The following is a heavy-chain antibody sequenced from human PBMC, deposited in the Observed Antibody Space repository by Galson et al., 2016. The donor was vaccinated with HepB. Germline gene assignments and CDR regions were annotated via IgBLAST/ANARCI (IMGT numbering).Heavy chain of an antibody. Sequence: SETLSLTCTVSGDSIHTYYWSWIRQPPGKGLEWIGYIYHSGSANHSPSLKSRVTISLATSKNEISLRLNSVTAADTAVYYRARHRNYYDSHGAPLYWYFDLWGRGTLVTVSS. V-gene: IGHV4-59*08. D-gene: IGHD3-22*01. CDR2: IYHSGSA. J-gene: IGHJ2*01. CDR1: GDSIHTYY. CDR3: ARHRNYYDSHGAPLYWYFDL.